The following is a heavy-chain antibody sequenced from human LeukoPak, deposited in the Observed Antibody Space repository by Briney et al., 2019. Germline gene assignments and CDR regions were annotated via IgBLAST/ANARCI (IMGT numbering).Heavy chain of an antibody. CDR1: GFTLDDYA. Sequence: GRSLRLSCAASGFTLDDYAMHWVRQAPGKGLEWVSGISWNSAYIAYADSVKGRFTISRDNAKNSLYLQMNSLRVEDTALYYCVPYLGFRELSPIDYWGQGTLVTVSS. V-gene: IGHV3-9*01. D-gene: IGHD3-10*01. CDR2: ISWNSAYI. J-gene: IGHJ4*02. CDR3: VPYLGFRELSPIDY.